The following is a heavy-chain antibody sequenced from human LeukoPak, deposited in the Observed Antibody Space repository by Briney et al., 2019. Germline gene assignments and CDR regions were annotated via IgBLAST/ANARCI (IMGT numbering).Heavy chain of an antibody. V-gene: IGHV3-23*01. D-gene: IGHD2-15*01. CDR1: GFSFSSNP. CDR3: AKKYSGLQPFDS. J-gene: IGHJ4*02. Sequence: QPGGSLRLSCAASGFSFSSNPMSWVRQAPRKGLEGVAGISGSGGDTSYADSVKGRFTISRDNSKNTLYLQMNSLRADDTAVYYCAKKYSGLQPFDSWGQGTLVTVSS. CDR2: ISGSGGDT.